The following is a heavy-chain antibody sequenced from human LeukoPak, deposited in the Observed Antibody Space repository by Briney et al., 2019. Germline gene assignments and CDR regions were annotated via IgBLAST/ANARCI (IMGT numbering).Heavy chain of an antibody. CDR3: ARASGYSYGAFDP. Sequence: GGSLRLSCAASGFTFSRYEMNWVRQAPGKGLEGVSYISSSGRTMYYAGSVKGRLTISREDDKHELYLQMNSLRAEDTAVYYCARASGYSYGAFDPWGQGTLVTVS. J-gene: IGHJ5*02. V-gene: IGHV3-48*03. CDR2: ISSSGRTM. D-gene: IGHD5-18*01. CDR1: GFTFSRYE.